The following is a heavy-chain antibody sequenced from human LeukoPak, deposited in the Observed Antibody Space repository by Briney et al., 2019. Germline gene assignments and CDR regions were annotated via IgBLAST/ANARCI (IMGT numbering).Heavy chain of an antibody. D-gene: IGHD6-13*01. CDR2: IYYSGST. CDR3: ARAQQQLASDI. Sequence: PSETLSLTCTVSGGSISSSSYYWGWIRQPPGKGLEWIGSIYYSGSTYYNPSLKSRVTISVDTSKNQFSLKLSSVTAADTAVYYCARAQQQLASDIWGQGTLVTVSS. V-gene: IGHV4-39*07. J-gene: IGHJ4*02. CDR1: GGSISSSSYY.